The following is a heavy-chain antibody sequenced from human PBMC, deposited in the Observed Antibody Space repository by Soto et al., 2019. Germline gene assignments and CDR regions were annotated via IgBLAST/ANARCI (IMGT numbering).Heavy chain of an antibody. J-gene: IGHJ5*02. CDR2: MNPNSGNT. CDR3: ARGEEDSRSFGEVPGVWFDP. CDR1: GYTFTSYD. V-gene: IGHV1-8*02. Sequence: QVQLVQSGAEVKKPGASVKVSCKASGYTFTSYDIHWERQATGQGLEWMGWMNPNSGNTGYAQKFQGRVTMTRNTSFSTAYMELSSLRSEDTAVYYCARGEEDSRSFGEVPGVWFDPWGQGTLVTVSS. D-gene: IGHD6-13*01.